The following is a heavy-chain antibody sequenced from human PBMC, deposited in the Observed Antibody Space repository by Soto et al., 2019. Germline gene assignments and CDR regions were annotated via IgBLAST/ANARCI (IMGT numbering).Heavy chain of an antibody. D-gene: IGHD6-19*01. CDR2: IYYSGST. CDR1: GGSISSSSYY. V-gene: IGHV4-39*01. Sequence: SETLSLTCTVSGGSISSSSYYWGWIRQPPGKGLEWIGSIYYSGSTYYNPSLKSRVTISVDTSKNSFSLKLSSVTAADTAVYYCARAGKQWLAKGGRGNWFDPWGQGTLVTVSS. J-gene: IGHJ5*02. CDR3: ARAGKQWLAKGGRGNWFDP.